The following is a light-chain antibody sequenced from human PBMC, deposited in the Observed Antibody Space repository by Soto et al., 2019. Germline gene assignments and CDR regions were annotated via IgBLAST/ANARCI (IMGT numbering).Light chain of an antibody. CDR1: QSISSY. Sequence: EIVLTQSPATLSLSPGERATLSCRASQSISSYLTWYQQKPGQAPRLLIYDASNRATGIPARFSGSGSGTEFTLTISSLEPEDFAVYYFQQRSNWPITFGQGTRLEIK. CDR3: QQRSNWPIT. J-gene: IGKJ5*01. CDR2: DAS. V-gene: IGKV3-11*01.